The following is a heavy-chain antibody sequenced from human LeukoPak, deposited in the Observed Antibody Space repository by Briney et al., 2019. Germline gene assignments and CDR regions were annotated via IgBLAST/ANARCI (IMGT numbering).Heavy chain of an antibody. CDR3: AKVTYGSGTYGAFDS. CDR1: GFSFSSYG. CDR2: ISGSGDYT. Sequence: GGSLRLSCAASGFSFSSYGMSWVRQAPGKGLEWVSTISGSGDYTYYADSVKGRFTISRDNSKNTLYLQMNSLRAEDTAIYYCAKVTYGSGTYGAFDSWGQGTLVTVSS. D-gene: IGHD3-10*01. J-gene: IGHJ4*02. V-gene: IGHV3-23*01.